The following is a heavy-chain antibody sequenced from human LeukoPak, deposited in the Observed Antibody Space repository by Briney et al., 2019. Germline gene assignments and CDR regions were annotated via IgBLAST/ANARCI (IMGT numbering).Heavy chain of an antibody. CDR3: ARYSSSWYGGFDY. D-gene: IGHD6-13*01. V-gene: IGHV4-59*01. CDR2: IYYSGST. CDR1: GGSFSGYY. Sequence: SETLSLTCAVYGGSFSGYYWSWIRQPPGKGLEWIGYIYYSGSTNYNPSLKSRVTISVDTSKNQFSLKLSSVTAADTAVYYCARYSSSWYGGFDYWGQGTLVTVSS. J-gene: IGHJ4*02.